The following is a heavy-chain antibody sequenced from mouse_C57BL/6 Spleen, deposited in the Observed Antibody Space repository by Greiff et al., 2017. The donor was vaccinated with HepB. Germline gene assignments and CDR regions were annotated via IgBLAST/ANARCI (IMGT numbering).Heavy chain of an antibody. CDR2: IHPSDSDT. V-gene: IGHV1-74*01. CDR1: GYTFTSYW. CDR3: AMEESNWDLFAY. D-gene: IGHD4-1*01. Sequence: QVQLQQPGAELVKPGASVKVSCKASGYTFTSYWMHWVKQRPGQGLEWIGRIHPSDSDTNYNQKFKGKATLTVDKSSSTAYMQLSSLTSEDSAVYYCAMEESNWDLFAYWGQGTLVTVSA. J-gene: IGHJ3*01.